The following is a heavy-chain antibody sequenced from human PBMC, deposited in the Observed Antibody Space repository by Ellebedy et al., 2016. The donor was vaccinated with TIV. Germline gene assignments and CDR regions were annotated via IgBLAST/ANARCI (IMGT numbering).Heavy chain of an antibody. Sequence: SETLSLTCTVSGGSMSRSSYYWGWIRQPPGKGLEWIGSIYYSGSTYYNPSLKSRVTISVDTSTSQFSLKLSSVTAADTAVYYCARWFGELLYVRWFDPWGQGTLVTVSS. CDR2: IYYSGST. V-gene: IGHV4-39*01. CDR1: GGSMSRSSYY. D-gene: IGHD3-10*01. J-gene: IGHJ5*02. CDR3: ARWFGELLYVRWFDP.